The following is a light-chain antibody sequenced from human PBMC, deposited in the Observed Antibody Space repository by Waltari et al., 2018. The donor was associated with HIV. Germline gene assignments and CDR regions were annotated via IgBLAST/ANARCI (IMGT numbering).Light chain of an antibody. CDR2: GAS. V-gene: IGKV3-20*01. J-gene: IGKJ3*01. Sequence: IVLTQSPGTLSLSPGERATLSCRASQSISSAYLAWYQQKPGQAPRLLIYGASSRATGIPDRFSGSGSGTDFTLTINKLEPEDFAVFYCQHYGNSPFTFGPGTKVDIK. CDR3: QHYGNSPFT. CDR1: QSISSAY.